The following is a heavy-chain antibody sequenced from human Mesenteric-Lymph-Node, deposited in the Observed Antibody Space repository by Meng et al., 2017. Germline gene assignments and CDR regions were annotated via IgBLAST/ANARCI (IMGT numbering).Heavy chain of an antibody. J-gene: IGHJ6*02. V-gene: IGHV3-30*01. CDR1: GFTFSSCT. Sequence: GESLKISCAASGFTFSSCTMHWVRQAPGKGLEWVAIISYDGSNKYYADSVRGRFTISRDNSKNTLYLQMNSLRAEDTAVYYCAREGGSGDYYYGMDVWGQGTTVTVSS. D-gene: IGHD2-15*01. CDR3: AREGGSGDYYYGMDV. CDR2: ISYDGSNK.